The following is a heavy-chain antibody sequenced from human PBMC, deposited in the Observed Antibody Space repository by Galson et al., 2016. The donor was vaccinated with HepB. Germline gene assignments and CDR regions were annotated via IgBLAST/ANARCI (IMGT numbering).Heavy chain of an antibody. V-gene: IGHV3-23*01. Sequence: PGKGLEWVSGVSDTGTTYYANYVKGRFTISRENSKNTLYLQMKSLRPDDTAVYYCAKAVGGSSVSLPDYWGQGALVTVSS. CDR3: AKAVGGSSVSLPDY. D-gene: IGHD1-26*01. CDR2: VSDTGTT. J-gene: IGHJ4*02.